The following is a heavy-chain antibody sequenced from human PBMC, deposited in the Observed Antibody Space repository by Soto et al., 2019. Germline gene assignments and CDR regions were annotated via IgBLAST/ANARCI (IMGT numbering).Heavy chain of an antibody. V-gene: IGHV1-18*01. CDR1: GYTFTSYG. CDR3: ARDQGTVTPYYYYYGMDV. Sequence: ASVKVSCKASGYTFTSYGISWVRQAPGQGLEWMGWISAYNGNTSYAQKLQGRVTMTTDTSTSTAYMELRSLRSDDTAVYYCARDQGTVTPYYYYYGMDVWGQGTTVTVSS. D-gene: IGHD4-17*01. CDR2: ISAYNGNT. J-gene: IGHJ6*02.